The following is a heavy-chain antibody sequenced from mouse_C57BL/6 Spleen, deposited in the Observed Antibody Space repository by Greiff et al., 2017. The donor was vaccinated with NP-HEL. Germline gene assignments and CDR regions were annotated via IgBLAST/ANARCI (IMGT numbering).Heavy chain of an antibody. CDR1: GFTFSDYG. V-gene: IGHV5-17*01. D-gene: IGHD2-4*01. CDR3: ARCPFYEYAVGYAMDY. Sequence: DVKLVESGGGLVKPGGSLKLSCAASGFTFSDYGMHWVRQAPEKGLEWVAYISSGSSTIYYADTVKGRFTISRANAKNTLFLQMTSLRSEDTAMYYWARCPFYEYAVGYAMDYWGQGTSVTVSS. J-gene: IGHJ4*01. CDR2: ISSGSSTI.